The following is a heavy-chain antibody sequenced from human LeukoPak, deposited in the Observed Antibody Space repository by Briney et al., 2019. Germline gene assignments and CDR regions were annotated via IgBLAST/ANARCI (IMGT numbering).Heavy chain of an antibody. CDR2: FDPEDGET. CDR1: GDTLTELS. V-gene: IGHV1-24*01. J-gene: IGHJ5*02. D-gene: IGHD6-19*01. CDR3: ARAVPGYSSGWQRNPFDP. Sequence: ASAKVSCKVSGDTLTELSMHWVRQISGKGLEWIGGFDPEDGETIYAQKFQGRVTMTEDTSTDTAYMELSSLRSEDTAVYYCARAVPGYSSGWQRNPFDPWGQGTLVTVSS.